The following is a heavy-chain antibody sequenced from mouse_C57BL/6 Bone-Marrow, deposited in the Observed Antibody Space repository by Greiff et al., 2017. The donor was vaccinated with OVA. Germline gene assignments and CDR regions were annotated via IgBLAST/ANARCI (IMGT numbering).Heavy chain of an antibody. V-gene: IGHV7-1*01. Sequence: EVKLIGSGGGLVQSGRSLRLSSATSGFTFRDFYLEWVRRAPGKGLGGIAACINKANDYTTEYSSSVKGRYIVSRYTSQSILCLQMNALRAQDTAISDCARDGATVVNWYADVWGTGTTVTVSS. D-gene: IGHD1-1*01. CDR1: GFTFRDFY. CDR2: CINKANDYTT. J-gene: IGHJ1*03. CDR3: ARDGATVVNWYADV.